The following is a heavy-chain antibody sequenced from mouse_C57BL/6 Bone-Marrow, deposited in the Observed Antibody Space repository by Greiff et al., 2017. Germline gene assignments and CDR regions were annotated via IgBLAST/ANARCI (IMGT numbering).Heavy chain of an antibody. Sequence: EVQLQESGPGLVKPSQSLSLTCSVTGYSITSGYYWNWIRQFPGNKLEWMGYISYDGSNNYNPSLKNRIPITRNTSKNQFFLKLNSVTTEDTATYYCARRLAYWGQGTLVTVSA. CDR3: ARRLAY. CDR2: ISYDGSN. J-gene: IGHJ3*01. CDR1: GYSITSGYY. V-gene: IGHV3-6*01.